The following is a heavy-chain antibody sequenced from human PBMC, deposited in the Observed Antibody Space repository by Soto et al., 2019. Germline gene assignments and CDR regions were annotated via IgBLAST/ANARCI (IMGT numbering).Heavy chain of an antibody. CDR3: ARGEGGDYYDSSGYYTDLDY. J-gene: IGHJ4*02. CDR1: GYTFTSYY. CDR2: INPSGGST. V-gene: IGHV1-46*03. Sequence: AASVKVSCKASGYTFTSYYMHWVRQAPGQGLEWMGIINPSGGSTSYAQKFQGRVTMTRDTSTSTVYMELSSLRSEDTAVYYCARGEGGDYYDSSGYYTDLDYWGQGTLVTAPQ. D-gene: IGHD3-22*01.